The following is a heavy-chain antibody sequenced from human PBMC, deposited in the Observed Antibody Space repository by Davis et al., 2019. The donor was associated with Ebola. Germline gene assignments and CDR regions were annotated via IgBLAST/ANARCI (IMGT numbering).Heavy chain of an antibody. CDR2: IFYSGST. J-gene: IGHJ5*02. D-gene: IGHD4-17*01. CDR3: AKGVGDYGWFDP. V-gene: IGHV4-59*01. Sequence: SETLSLTCTVSGGSINNFYWNWLRQPPGKGLEWIGNIFYSGSTNYNPSLERRVTILGDTSKKQFSLKLESVTAADTAVYYCAKGVGDYGWFDPWGQGTLVTVSA. CDR1: GGSINNFY.